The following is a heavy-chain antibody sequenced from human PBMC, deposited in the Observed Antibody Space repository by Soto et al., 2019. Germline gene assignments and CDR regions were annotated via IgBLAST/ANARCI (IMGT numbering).Heavy chain of an antibody. V-gene: IGHV4-39*01. Sequence: HLQLQELGPGLVNPAETLSLTCTVSVGSVRRGTSYWAWTRQTPGKGLEWIGSVDYSGTTEYNPSLNSRFTISFDASKCLFSLKMTSATAADTAVYYCVADLALCGGDCDSGQGNWFGPWGQGYLVTVSS. CDR1: VGSVRRGTSY. CDR3: VADLALCGGDCDSGQGNWFGP. CDR2: VDYSGTT. D-gene: IGHD2-21*02. J-gene: IGHJ5*02.